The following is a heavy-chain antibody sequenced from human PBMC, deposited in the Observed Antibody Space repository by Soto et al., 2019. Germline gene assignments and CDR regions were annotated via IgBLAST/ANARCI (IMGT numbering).Heavy chain of an antibody. CDR1: GYTFTSYG. J-gene: IGHJ3*02. CDR2: ISAYNGNT. CDR3: ARDLCYGDYEGACAFDI. V-gene: IGHV1-18*01. D-gene: IGHD4-17*01. Sequence: QVQLVQSGAEVKKPGASVKVSCKASGYTFTSYGISWVRQAPGQGLEWMGWISAYNGNTNYAQKLQGRVTMTTDTSTSTAYMELRSLRSDDTAVYYCARDLCYGDYEGACAFDIWGQGTMVTVSS.